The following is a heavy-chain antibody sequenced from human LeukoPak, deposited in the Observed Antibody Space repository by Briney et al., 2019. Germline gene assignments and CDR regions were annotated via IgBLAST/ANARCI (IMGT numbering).Heavy chain of an antibody. CDR2: IYPRDSET. D-gene: IGHD5-24*01. J-gene: IGHJ4*02. V-gene: IGHV5-51*01. CDR1: GYSFKSYW. Sequence: GESLKISCKGSGYSFKSYWIAWVRQMPGKGLEWMGTIYPRDSETRYSPSFQGQVTISADKSISTAYLQWSSLKASDTAMYYCARHRSERRDGYNPFDYWGQGTLVTVSS. CDR3: ARHRSERRDGYNPFDY.